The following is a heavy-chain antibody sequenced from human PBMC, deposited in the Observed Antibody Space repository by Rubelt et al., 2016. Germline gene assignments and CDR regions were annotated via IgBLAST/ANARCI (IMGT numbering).Heavy chain of an antibody. CDR3: ARHVVATIHGMGYFDY. Sequence: QLQVQESGPGLVKPSETLSLTCSVSGDSISSTGYFWGWIRQPPGKGLEWIGSIYYSGSTYYNPSLKSRVTISVDTSKNQFSLKLSSVTAADTAVYYCARHVVATIHGMGYFDYWGQGTLVTVSS. D-gene: IGHD5-24*01. V-gene: IGHV4-39*01. CDR1: GDSISSTGYF. CDR2: IYYSGST. J-gene: IGHJ4*02.